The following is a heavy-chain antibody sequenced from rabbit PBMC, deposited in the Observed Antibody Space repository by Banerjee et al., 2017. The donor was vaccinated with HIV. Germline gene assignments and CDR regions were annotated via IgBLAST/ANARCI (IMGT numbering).Heavy chain of an antibody. J-gene: IGHJ6*01. D-gene: IGHD2-1*01. CDR2: IYSNSDST. CDR3: ARGSYRGDYVGYDL. CDR1: GFSFSSSYY. Sequence: SLEESGGDLVKPGASLTLTCTTSGFSFSSSYYMCWVRQAPGKGLEWIACIYSNSDSTWYASWAKGRFTISKTSTTVTLQLNSLTIADTATYFCARGSYRGDYVGYDLWGQGTLVTVS. V-gene: IGHV1S40*01.